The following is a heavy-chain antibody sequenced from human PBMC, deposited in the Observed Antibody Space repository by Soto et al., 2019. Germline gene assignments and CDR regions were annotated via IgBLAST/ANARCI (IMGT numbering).Heavy chain of an antibody. V-gene: IGHV4-34*01. CDR1: GGSFSGYY. J-gene: IGHJ4*02. D-gene: IGHD1-26*01. CDR2: INHSGST. Sequence: SETLSLTCAVYGGSFSGYYWSWIRQPPGKGLEWIGEINHSGSTNYNPSLKSRVTISVDTSKNQFSLKLSSVTAADTAVYYCASSRGLGNSGSLFYDSWGQGTLVTVSS. CDR3: ASSRGLGNSGSLFYDS.